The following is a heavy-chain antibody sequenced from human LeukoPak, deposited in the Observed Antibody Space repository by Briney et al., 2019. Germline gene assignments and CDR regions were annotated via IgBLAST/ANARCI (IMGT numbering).Heavy chain of an antibody. CDR3: ARSACSGDGCFLDY. Sequence: GASVKVSCKAPGYTFTNYYIHWVRQAPGQGLEWMGIIHPSGGGTSYAQKFQGRVTMTSDMSTNTLYMELSSLRSEDTAVYYCARSACSGDGCFLDYWGQGTLLTVSS. D-gene: IGHD2-15*01. CDR1: GYTFTNYY. J-gene: IGHJ4*02. V-gene: IGHV1-46*01. CDR2: IHPSGGGT.